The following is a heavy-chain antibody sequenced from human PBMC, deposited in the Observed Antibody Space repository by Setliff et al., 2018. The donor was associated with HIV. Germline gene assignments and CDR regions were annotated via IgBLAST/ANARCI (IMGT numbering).Heavy chain of an antibody. V-gene: IGHV4-59*11. CDR2: IYYTRTT. CDR1: GGSISYHS. CDR3: ARGTYYDFWTEYGGAAFDI. Sequence: TLSLTCSVSGGSISYHSWTWIRQPPGKGLEWIGYIYYTRTTDYNPSLRSRVSMSLDTSKNQFSLRLGSVTAADTAVYYCARGTYYDFWTEYGGAAFDIWGQGTKVTVSS. J-gene: IGHJ3*02. D-gene: IGHD3-3*01.